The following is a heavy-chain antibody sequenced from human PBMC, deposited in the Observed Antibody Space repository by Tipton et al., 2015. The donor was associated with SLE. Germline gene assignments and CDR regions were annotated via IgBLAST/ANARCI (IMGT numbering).Heavy chain of an antibody. J-gene: IGHJ4*02. V-gene: IGHV4-59*12. D-gene: IGHD2-15*01. Sequence: TLSLTCTVSGGSIISYYWSWIRQPPGKGLEWIGYIYYSGSTNYNPSLKSRVTISVDTSKNQFSLKLSSVTAADTAVYYCARGYCSGGSCFPFDYWGQGTLVTVSS. CDR3: ARGYCSGGSCFPFDY. CDR2: IYYSGST. CDR1: GGSIISYY.